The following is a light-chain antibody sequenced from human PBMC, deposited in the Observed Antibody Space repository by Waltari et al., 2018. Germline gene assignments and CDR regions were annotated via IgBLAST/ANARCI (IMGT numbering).Light chain of an antibody. CDR1: SSDVGGYNY. CDR3: CSYAGTDTYVV. Sequence: QSALTQPRSVSGSPGQSVTISCTGTSSDVGGYNYVSWYQQHPGKAPKLIIYDVSKRPSGVPDRFSGSKSGNTASLTISGLQAEDEADYYCCSYAGTDTYVVFGGGTKLTVL. CDR2: DVS. V-gene: IGLV2-11*01. J-gene: IGLJ2*01.